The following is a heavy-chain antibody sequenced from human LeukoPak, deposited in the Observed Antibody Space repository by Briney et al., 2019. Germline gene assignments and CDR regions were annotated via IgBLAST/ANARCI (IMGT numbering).Heavy chain of an antibody. CDR3: ARGSWFGDLLYAQPAYYFDY. J-gene: IGHJ4*02. V-gene: IGHV1-2*02. Sequence: GASVKVSCKASGYTFTDYYIHWVRQAPGQGLEWMGWINPHSGGTNYAQNFQDRVTMTWDTSISTAYMDLSRLRSDDTAVYYCARGSWFGDLLYAQPAYYFDYWGQGTLVTVSS. CDR2: INPHSGGT. CDR1: GYTFTDYY. D-gene: IGHD3-10*01.